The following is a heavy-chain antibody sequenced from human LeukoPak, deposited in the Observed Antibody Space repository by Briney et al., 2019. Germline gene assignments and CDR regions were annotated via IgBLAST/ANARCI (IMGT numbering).Heavy chain of an antibody. CDR3: ARVRDGYNDAYDI. CDR2: ISPSGAIT. V-gene: IGHV1-46*01. Sequence: ASVKVSCKASGFTFTSSAMQWVRQAPGQGLEWMGIISPSGAITSYAQKFQGRVTMTSDMSTRTVYMELSSLRSEDTAVYYCARVRDGYNDAYDIWGQGTMVTVSS. CDR1: GFTFTSSA. D-gene: IGHD5-24*01. J-gene: IGHJ3*02.